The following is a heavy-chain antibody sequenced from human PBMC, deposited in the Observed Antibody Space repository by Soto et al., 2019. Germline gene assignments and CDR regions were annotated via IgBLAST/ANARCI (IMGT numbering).Heavy chain of an antibody. Sequence: EVQLLESGGGLIQPGGSLRLSCAASGLTFSSYAMSWVRQAPGKGLEWVSAISGSGGSTYYADSVKGRFTISRDNSKNTRYLQMNSRRAEDTAVCYCAKDHLYMLGVFHNWFDPWGQGTLVTVSS. D-gene: IGHD3-10*01. CDR1: GLTFSSYA. V-gene: IGHV3-23*01. CDR3: AKDHLYMLGVFHNWFDP. J-gene: IGHJ5*02. CDR2: ISGSGGST.